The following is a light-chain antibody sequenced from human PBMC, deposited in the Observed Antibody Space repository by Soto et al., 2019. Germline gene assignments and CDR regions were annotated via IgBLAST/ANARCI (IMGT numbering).Light chain of an antibody. V-gene: IGKV1-33*01. CDR2: DAS. CDR3: QQYDTLTGIFT. CDR1: QDISNY. J-gene: IGKJ3*01. Sequence: DIQMTQSPSSLSASVGDRVTITCQASQDISNYLNWYQQKPGKAPKLLIYDASNLETGVPSRFSGSGSGTDFTFTISSLQPEDIATYYGQQYDTLTGIFTFGPGTKVDIK.